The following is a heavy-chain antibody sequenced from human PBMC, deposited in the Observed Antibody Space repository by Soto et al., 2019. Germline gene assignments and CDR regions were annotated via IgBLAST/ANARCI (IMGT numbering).Heavy chain of an antibody. D-gene: IGHD3-22*01. CDR2: ISVNGRT. CDR3: TKAGGWYYYDSSGPPDASHV. V-gene: IGHV3-23*01. Sequence: SGGSLRLSYAASGFTFNFYAMAWVRQAPGKGLEWVSGISVNGRTNYADSAKGRFTISRDNSKNMVFLQMDTLRAEDTALYYCTKAGGWYYYDSSGPPDASHVWGQGTMVTVS. J-gene: IGHJ3*01. CDR1: GFTFNFYA.